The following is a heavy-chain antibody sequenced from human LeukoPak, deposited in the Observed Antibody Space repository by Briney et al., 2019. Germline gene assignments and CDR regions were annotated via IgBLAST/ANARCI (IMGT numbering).Heavy chain of an antibody. J-gene: IGHJ3*02. CDR3: ARDLSPLPAGVGNSGYYYPSHAFDI. CDR1: GYTFTSYA. V-gene: IGHV1-3*01. D-gene: IGHD3-22*01. Sequence: GASVKVSCKASGYTFTSYAMHWVRQAPGQRLEWMGWINAGNGNTKYSQKFQGRVTITRDTSASTAYMELSSLRSEDTAVYYCARDLSPLPAGVGNSGYYYPSHAFDIWGQGTMVTVSS. CDR2: INAGNGNT.